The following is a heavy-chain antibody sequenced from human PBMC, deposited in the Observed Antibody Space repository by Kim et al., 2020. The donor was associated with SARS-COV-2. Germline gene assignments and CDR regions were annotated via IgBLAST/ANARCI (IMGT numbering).Heavy chain of an antibody. Sequence: GGSLRLSCAASGFTFSSYSMNWVRQAPGKGLEWVSSISSSSSYIYYADSVKGRFTISRDNAKNSLYLQMNSLRAEDTAVYYCARDNRAGITMVRGVNPYYYGMDVWGQGTTVTVSS. CDR3: ARDNRAGITMVRGVNPYYYGMDV. J-gene: IGHJ6*02. CDR1: GFTFSSYS. CDR2: ISSSSSYI. D-gene: IGHD3-10*01. V-gene: IGHV3-21*01.